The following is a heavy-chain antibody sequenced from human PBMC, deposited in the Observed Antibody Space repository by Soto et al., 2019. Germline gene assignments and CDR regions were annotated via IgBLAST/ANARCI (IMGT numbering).Heavy chain of an antibody. D-gene: IGHD6-13*01. J-gene: IGHJ1*01. CDR1: GYTFTSYG. CDR3: ARDDGMRIAAAGTGYFQH. V-gene: IGHV1-18*01. Sequence: QVQLVQSGAEVKKPGASVKVSCKASGYTFTSYGISWVRQAPGQGLEWMGWISAYNGNTNYAQKLQGRVTMTTDTSTSTAYMELRSLRSDDTAVYYCARDDGMRIAAAGTGYFQHWGQGTLVTVSS. CDR2: ISAYNGNT.